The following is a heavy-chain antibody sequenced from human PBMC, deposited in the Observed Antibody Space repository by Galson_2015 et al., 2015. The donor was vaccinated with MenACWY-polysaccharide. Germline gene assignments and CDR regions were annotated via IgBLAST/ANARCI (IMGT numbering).Heavy chain of an antibody. CDR1: GFTFSGYW. CDR2: IKQDGSEN. V-gene: IGHV3-7*04. Sequence: SLRLSCAASGFTFSGYWMSWVRQAPGKGLEWVANIKQDGSENYYVDYVKGRITISRDNAKNSLYLQMNSLRAEDTAVYYCARGQKTLGPWGQGTLVTVSS. CDR3: ARGQKTLGP. J-gene: IGHJ5*02.